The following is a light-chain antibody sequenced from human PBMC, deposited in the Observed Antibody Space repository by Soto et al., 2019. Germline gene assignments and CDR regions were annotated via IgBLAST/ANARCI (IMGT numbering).Light chain of an antibody. CDR3: QQYNDWPLT. V-gene: IGKV3-15*01. Sequence: IVMTQSPITLSVIPGVKATLSSSASQSINNNLAWYQQNPGQAPSLLIYGAFTRATGIPARSSGTGSGTEFTLTISSLQSEDFALYYCQQYNDWPLTFGQGTKVDIK. CDR1: QSINNN. CDR2: GAF. J-gene: IGKJ1*01.